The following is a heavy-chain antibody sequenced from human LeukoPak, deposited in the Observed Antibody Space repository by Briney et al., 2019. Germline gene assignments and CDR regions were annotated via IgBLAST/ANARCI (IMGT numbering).Heavy chain of an antibody. CDR1: GGSFSGYY. CDR3: ASSSYDILTGYYLGY. Sequence: PSETQSLTCAVYGGSFSGYYWSWIRQPPGKGLEWIGEINHSGSTNYNPSLKSRVTISVDTSKNQFSLKLSSVTAADTAVYYCASSSYDILTGYYLGYWGQGTLVTVSS. J-gene: IGHJ4*02. CDR2: INHSGST. D-gene: IGHD3-9*01. V-gene: IGHV4-34*01.